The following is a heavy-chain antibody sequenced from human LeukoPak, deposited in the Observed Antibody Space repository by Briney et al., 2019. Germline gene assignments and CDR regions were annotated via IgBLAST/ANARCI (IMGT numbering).Heavy chain of an antibody. CDR3: ARVQWLAAYYFDY. D-gene: IGHD6-19*01. CDR2: INQDGSEK. V-gene: IGHV3-7*03. Sequence: GGSLRLSCAASGFTFSSYGMSWVRQAPGKGLEWVANINQDGSEKYYVDSVKGRFTISRDNAKNSLYLQMNSLRAEDTAVYYCARVQWLAAYYFDYWGQGTLVTVSS. J-gene: IGHJ4*02. CDR1: GFTFSSYG.